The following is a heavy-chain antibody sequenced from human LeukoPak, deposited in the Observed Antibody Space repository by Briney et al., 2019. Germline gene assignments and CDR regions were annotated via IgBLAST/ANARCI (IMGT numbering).Heavy chain of an antibody. CDR3: ASEYSSSWSQYYFDY. CDR2: IYYSGST. D-gene: IGHD6-13*01. J-gene: IGHJ4*02. CDR1: GGSISSSSYY. V-gene: IGHV4-39*01. Sequence: SETLSLTCTVSGGSISSSSYYWGWIRQPPGKGPEWIGSIYYSGSTYYNPSLKSRVTISVDTSKNQFSLKLSSVTAADTAVYYCASEYSSSWSQYYFDYWGQGTLVTVSS.